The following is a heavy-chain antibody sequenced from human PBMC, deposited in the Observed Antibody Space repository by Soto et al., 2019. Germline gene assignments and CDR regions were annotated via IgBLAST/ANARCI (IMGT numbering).Heavy chain of an antibody. V-gene: IGHV4-39*01. CDR1: GGSISSSSYY. Sequence: SETLSLTCTVSGGSISSSSYYWGWIRQPPGKGLEWIGSIYYSGSTYYNPSLKSRVTISVDTSKNQFSLKLSSVTAADTAVYYCSRVVSRRDGYTAFDNWGKGTLVTASS. J-gene: IGHJ4*02. D-gene: IGHD5-12*01. CDR2: IYYSGST. CDR3: SRVVSRRDGYTAFDN.